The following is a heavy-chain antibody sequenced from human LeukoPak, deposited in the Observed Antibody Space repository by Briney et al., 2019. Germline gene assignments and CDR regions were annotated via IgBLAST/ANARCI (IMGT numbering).Heavy chain of an antibody. CDR3: AKEEGTTIFGAVIKDYYYYYGMDV. V-gene: IGHV3-30*18. CDR1: GFTFSSYG. D-gene: IGHD3-3*01. Sequence: SGRSLRLSCAASGFTFSSYGMHWVRQAPGKGLEWVAVISYDGSNKYYADSVKGRFTISRDNSKNTLYLQMNSLRAEDTAVYYCAKEEGTTIFGAVIKDYYYYYGMDVWGQGTTVTVSS. CDR2: ISYDGSNK. J-gene: IGHJ6*02.